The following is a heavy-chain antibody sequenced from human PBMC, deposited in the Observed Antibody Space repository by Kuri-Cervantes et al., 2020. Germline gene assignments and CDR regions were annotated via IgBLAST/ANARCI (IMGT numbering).Heavy chain of an antibody. CDR2: IWYDGSNK. CDR3: ARIRLGAIVATMRDGMDV. CDR1: GFPFSSYG. D-gene: IGHD5-12*01. Sequence: LSLSCAASGFPFSSYGIHWVRQAPGKGLEWVAVIWYDGSNKYYADSVKGRFTISRDNSKNTLYLQMNSLRAEDTAVYYCARIRLGAIVATMRDGMDVWGQGTTVTVSS. J-gene: IGHJ6*02. V-gene: IGHV3-33*01.